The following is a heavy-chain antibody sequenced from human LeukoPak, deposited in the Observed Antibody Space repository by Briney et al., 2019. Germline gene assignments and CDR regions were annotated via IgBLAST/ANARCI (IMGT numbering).Heavy chain of an antibody. CDR3: AKDRTAGASYWYFDL. V-gene: IGHV3-23*01. J-gene: IGHJ2*01. CDR2: ISGGGGST. CDR1: GFTFSSYA. Sequence: GGSLRLSCAASGFTFSSYAMSWVRQAPGKGLEWVSAISGGGGSTYYAASVKGRFTISRDSSKNTLFLHMNTLRAEDTAIYYCAKDRTAGASYWYFDLWGRGTLVTVSS. D-gene: IGHD1-26*01.